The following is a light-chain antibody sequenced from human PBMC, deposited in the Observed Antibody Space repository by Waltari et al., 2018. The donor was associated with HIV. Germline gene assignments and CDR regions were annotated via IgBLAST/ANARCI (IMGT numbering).Light chain of an antibody. CDR1: ALPKKH. Sequence: SYELTQPPSVSVPQGQTARITCSGDALPKKHAYWYQQKSGQAPVLVIYEDSKRPSGIPERFSGSSSGTMATLTISGAQVEDEADYYCYSTDSSGNLYVFGTGTKVTVL. CDR3: YSTDSSGNLYV. V-gene: IGLV3-10*01. J-gene: IGLJ1*01. CDR2: EDS.